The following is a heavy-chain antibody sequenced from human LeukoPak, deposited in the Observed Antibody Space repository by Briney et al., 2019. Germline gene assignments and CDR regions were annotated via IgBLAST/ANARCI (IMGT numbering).Heavy chain of an antibody. CDR1: GFTFAGHA. D-gene: IGHD2-2*01. Sequence: PGGSLRLSCAASGFTFAGHAMSWVRQAPGKGLEWASSISSSSSYIYYADSVKGRFTISRDNAKNSLYLQLNSLRAEDTAVYYCARDQLGYCSSTSCWGGYYYYGMDVWGQGTTVTVSS. J-gene: IGHJ6*02. CDR3: ARDQLGYCSSTSCWGGYYYYGMDV. V-gene: IGHV3-21*01. CDR2: ISSSSSYI.